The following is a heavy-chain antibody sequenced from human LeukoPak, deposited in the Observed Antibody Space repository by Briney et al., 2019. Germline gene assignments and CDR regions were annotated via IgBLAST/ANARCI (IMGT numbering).Heavy chain of an antibody. D-gene: IGHD6-19*01. CDR3: ARHLFSGGWYHVDS. V-gene: IGHV4-39*01. J-gene: IGHJ4*02. CDR2: INYSGNT. Sequence: SETLSLTCTVSGGSITIYYWGWIRQPPGKGLEWIGNINYSGNTYYSASLKRRITISVDTSNNLFSLKLSSVTAADTAVYYCARHLFSGGWYHVDSWGQGTLVTVSS. CDR1: GGSITIYY.